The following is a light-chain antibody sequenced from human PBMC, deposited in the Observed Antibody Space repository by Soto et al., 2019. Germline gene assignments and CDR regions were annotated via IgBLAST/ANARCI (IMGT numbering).Light chain of an antibody. CDR2: DAS. V-gene: IGKV3-11*01. J-gene: IGKJ5*01. Sequence: EIVLTQSPGTLSLSPGERATLSCRASQSVSSCLAWYQQKPGQAPRLLIYDASNRATGIPARFSGSGSGTDFTLTISSLEPEDFAVYYCHHRSNWAITLGQGTRLEIK. CDR1: QSVSSC. CDR3: HHRSNWAIT.